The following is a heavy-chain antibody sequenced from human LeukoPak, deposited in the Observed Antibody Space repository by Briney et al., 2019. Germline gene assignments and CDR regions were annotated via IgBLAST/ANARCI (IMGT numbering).Heavy chain of an antibody. V-gene: IGHV3-23*01. CDR1: GVPFPGHA. Sequence: GGSLRLHWAASGVPFPGHAMGWFRQAPGKGLEGFSATSGSGGSTYYADSVKGRFTISRDNSKNTLYLQMNSLRADDTAVYYCAKDAGSGSYYPSVFDPWGQGTLVTVSS. CDR2: TSGSGGST. CDR3: AKDAGSGSYYPSVFDP. J-gene: IGHJ5*02. D-gene: IGHD3-10*01.